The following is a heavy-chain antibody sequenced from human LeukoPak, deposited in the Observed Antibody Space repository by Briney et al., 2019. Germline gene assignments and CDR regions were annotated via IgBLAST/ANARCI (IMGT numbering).Heavy chain of an antibody. CDR2: LYYSGSS. V-gene: IGHV4-39*01. CDR1: GGSISSSSYY. Sequence: SETLSLTCTGSGGSISSSSYYWGWIRQPPGKGLEWIGSLYYSGSSYCNPSLKSRVTMSVDTSKNQFSLKLSSVTAADTAVYYCARHVGSGVPRAYYFYGMDVWGQGTTVTVSS. D-gene: IGHD1-26*01. CDR3: ARHVGSGVPRAYYFYGMDV. J-gene: IGHJ6*02.